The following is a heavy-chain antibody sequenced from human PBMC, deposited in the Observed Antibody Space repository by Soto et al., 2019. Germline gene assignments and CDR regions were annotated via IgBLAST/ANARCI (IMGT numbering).Heavy chain of an antibody. D-gene: IGHD2-2*01. CDR1: GFTFSSYA. J-gene: IGHJ4*02. CDR3: AKGGRGAIVVPAADFDY. V-gene: IGHV3-23*01. Sequence: EVQLLESGGGLVQPGGSLRLSCAASGFTFSSYAMSWVRQAPGKGLEWVSAISGSGGSTYYADSVKGRFTISRDNSKNTLYLQMNSLRAEDTAVYYCAKGGRGAIVVPAADFDYWGQGTLVTVSS. CDR2: ISGSGGST.